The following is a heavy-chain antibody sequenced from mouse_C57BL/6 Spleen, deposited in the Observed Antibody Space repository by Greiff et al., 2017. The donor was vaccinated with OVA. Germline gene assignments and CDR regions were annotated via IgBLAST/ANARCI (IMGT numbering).Heavy chain of an antibody. D-gene: IGHD2-5*01. CDR3: ARGSYYSNPAWFAY. Sequence: QVQLQQPGAELVKPGASVKLSCKASGYTFTSYWMHWVKQRPGQGLEWIGMIHPNSGSTNYNEKFKSKATLTVDKSSSTAYMQLSSLTSEDSAVYYCARGSYYSNPAWFAYWGQGTLVTVSA. CDR2: IHPNSGST. V-gene: IGHV1-64*01. J-gene: IGHJ3*01. CDR1: GYTFTSYW.